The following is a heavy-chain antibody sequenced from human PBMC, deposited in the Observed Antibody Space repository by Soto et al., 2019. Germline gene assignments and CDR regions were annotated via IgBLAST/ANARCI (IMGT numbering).Heavy chain of an antibody. Sequence: SGTLSCKASGYTFTSYAMHWVRQGRGQRLEGMGWIIVCNGNSNYAQKFKERVTIIRDMTISTDYMELSSLRSEDTAVYYCAAGTYYYDSSGYYQVYYYYGMDVWGQGTTVTLSS. J-gene: IGHJ6*02. CDR1: GYTFTSYA. V-gene: IGHV1-58*02. CDR3: AAGTYYYDSSGYYQVYYYYGMDV. CDR2: IIVCNGNS. D-gene: IGHD3-22*01.